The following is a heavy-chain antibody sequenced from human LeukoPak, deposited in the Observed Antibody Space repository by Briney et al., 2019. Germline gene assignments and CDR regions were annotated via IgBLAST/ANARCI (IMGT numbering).Heavy chain of an antibody. CDR2: IYYSGST. J-gene: IGHJ3*02. V-gene: IGHV4-39*07. CDR3: ARDSVVVITFRVDAFDI. Sequence: SETLSLTFTVSGGSISSSSYYWGWIRQPPGKGLEWIGSIYYSGSTYYNPSLKSRVTISVDTSKNQFSLKLSSVTAADTAVYYCARDSVVVITFRVDAFDIWGQGTMVTVSS. CDR1: GGSISSSSYY. D-gene: IGHD3-22*01.